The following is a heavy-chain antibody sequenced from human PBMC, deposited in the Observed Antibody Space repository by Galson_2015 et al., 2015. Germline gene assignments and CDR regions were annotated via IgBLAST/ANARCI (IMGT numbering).Heavy chain of an antibody. CDR2: ISSSSSTI. V-gene: IGHV3-48*02. CDR3: ARDQTNGDSICDY. CDR1: GFTFSSYS. D-gene: IGHD4-17*01. J-gene: IGHJ4*02. Sequence: SLRLSCAASGFTFSSYSMNWVRQAPGKGLEWVSYISSSSSTIYYADSVKGRFIISRDNAKNSLYLQMNSLRDEDTAVYYCARDQTNGDSICDYWGQGTLVTVSS.